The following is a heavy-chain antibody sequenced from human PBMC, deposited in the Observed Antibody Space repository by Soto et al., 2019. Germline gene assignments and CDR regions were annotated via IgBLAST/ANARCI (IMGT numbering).Heavy chain of an antibody. CDR2: ISSSSSYI. D-gene: IGHD3-9*01. CDR1: GFTFSSYS. V-gene: IGHV3-21*01. J-gene: IGHJ3*02. CDR3: AAYYDILTGYSPGWADAFDI. Sequence: EVQLVESGGGLVKPGGSLRLSCAASGFTFSSYSMNWVRQAPGKGLEWVSSISSSSSYIYYADSVKGRFTISRDNAKNSLYLQMNSLRAEDTAVYYCAAYYDILTGYSPGWADAFDIWGQGTMVTVSS.